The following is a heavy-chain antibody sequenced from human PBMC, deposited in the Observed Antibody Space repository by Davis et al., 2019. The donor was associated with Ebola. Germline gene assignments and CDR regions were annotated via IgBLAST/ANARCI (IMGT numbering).Heavy chain of an antibody. CDR3: AKDLEDAGGYSYGDYGMDV. CDR1: GFTFSSYA. CDR2: ISSNGGST. Sequence: GGSLRLSCSASGFTFSSYAMHWVRQAPGKGLEYVSAISSNGGSTYYADSVKGRFTISRDNSKNTLYLQMNSLRAEDTAVYYCAKDLEDAGGYSYGDYGMDVWGKGTTVTVSS. J-gene: IGHJ6*04. V-gene: IGHV3-64*04. D-gene: IGHD5-18*01.